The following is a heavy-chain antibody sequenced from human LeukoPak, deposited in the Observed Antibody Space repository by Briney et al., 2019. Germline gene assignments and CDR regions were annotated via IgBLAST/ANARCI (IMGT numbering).Heavy chain of an antibody. J-gene: IGHJ4*02. V-gene: IGHV4-34*01. CDR1: GGSFSGYH. CDR2: INHSGST. D-gene: IGHD6-19*01. Sequence: PSETLSLTCAVYGGSFSGYHWSWIRQPPGKGLEWIGEINHSGSTNYNPSLKSRVTISVDTSKNQFSLKLSSVTAADTAVYYCARTVAVADPRRTYYFDYWGQGTLVTVSS. CDR3: ARTVAVADPRRTYYFDY.